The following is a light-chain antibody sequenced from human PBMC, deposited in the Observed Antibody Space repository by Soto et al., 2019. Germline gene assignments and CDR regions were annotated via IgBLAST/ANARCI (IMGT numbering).Light chain of an antibody. V-gene: IGKV3-20*01. Sequence: EIVLTQSPATLSLSPGERATLSCRASQSVSSYLAWYQQKPGQAPRLLIYDASNRATGIPDRFSGSGSGTDFTLTISRLEPEDFAVYYCQQYGSSGTFGQGTKGGYQ. J-gene: IGKJ1*01. CDR1: QSVSSY. CDR3: QQYGSSGT. CDR2: DAS.